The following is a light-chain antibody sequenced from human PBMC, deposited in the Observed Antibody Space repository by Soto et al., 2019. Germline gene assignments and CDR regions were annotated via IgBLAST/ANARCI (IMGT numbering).Light chain of an antibody. J-gene: IGKJ2*01. CDR3: QQYTNWPYT. Sequence: EIVMTQSPATLSVSPAERASLSCRASQSVGSNLAWYQQTAGQAPRLLIYGASTRATGIPARFSGSGSGTEFTLTISSLQSEDFAVYSCQQYTNWPYTFGQGTKLEIK. CDR1: QSVGSN. V-gene: IGKV3-15*01. CDR2: GAS.